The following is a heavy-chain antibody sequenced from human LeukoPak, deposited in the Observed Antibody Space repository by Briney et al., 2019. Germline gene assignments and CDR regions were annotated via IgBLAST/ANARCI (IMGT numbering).Heavy chain of an antibody. V-gene: IGHV4-59*01. CDR1: GGSISSYY. D-gene: IGHD3-22*01. Sequence: PSETLSLTCTVSGGSISSYYWSWIRQPPGKGLEWIGYIYYSGSTNYNPSLKSRVTISVDTSKNQFSLKLSSVTAADTAVCYCARVYYDSSGYYYPYYFDYWGQGTLVTVSS. CDR2: IYYSGST. CDR3: ARVYYDSSGYYYPYYFDY. J-gene: IGHJ4*02.